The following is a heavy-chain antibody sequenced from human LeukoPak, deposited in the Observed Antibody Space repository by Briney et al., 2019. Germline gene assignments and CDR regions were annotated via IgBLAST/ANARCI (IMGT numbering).Heavy chain of an antibody. D-gene: IGHD3-10*01. CDR2: INHSGST. CDR3: ARGCNSGFPPSKH. Sequence: SETLSLTCAVYGGSFSGYYWTWIRQPPGKGLEWIGEINHSGSTNYNPSLKSRVTISIDTSKNQFSLRPSSVTAADTAVYYCARGCNSGFPPSKHWGQGTLVTVSS. J-gene: IGHJ1*01. V-gene: IGHV4-34*01. CDR1: GGSFSGYY.